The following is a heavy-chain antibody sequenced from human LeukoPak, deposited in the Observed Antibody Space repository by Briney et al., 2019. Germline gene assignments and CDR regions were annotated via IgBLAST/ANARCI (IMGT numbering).Heavy chain of an antibody. J-gene: IGHJ6*02. CDR1: GFTFSSYA. Sequence: GGSLRLSCAAPGFTFSSYAMSWVRQAPGKGLEWVSAISGSGGSTYYADSVKGRFTISRDNSKNTLYLQMNSLRAEDTAVYYCANSVVGSSSWYGGDYYGMDVWGQGTTVTVSS. D-gene: IGHD6-13*01. CDR2: ISGSGGST. CDR3: ANSVVGSSSWYGGDYYGMDV. V-gene: IGHV3-23*01.